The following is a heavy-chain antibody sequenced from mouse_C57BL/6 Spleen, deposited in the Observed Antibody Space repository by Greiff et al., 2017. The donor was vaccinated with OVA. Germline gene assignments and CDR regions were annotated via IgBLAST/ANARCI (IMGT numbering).Heavy chain of an antibody. J-gene: IGHJ4*01. CDR3: GRGGGVGRCCLDY. Sequence: EVQRVESGPELVKPGASVKISCKASGYSFTDYNMNWVKQSNGKSLEWIGVINPNYGTTSYNQKFKGKATLTVDQSSSPAYMPLNSLTSEDSSVSYCGRGGGVGRCCLDYWGQGTTVTVSS. CDR2: INPNYGTT. CDR1: GYSFTDYN. V-gene: IGHV1-39*01. D-gene: IGHD3-3*01.